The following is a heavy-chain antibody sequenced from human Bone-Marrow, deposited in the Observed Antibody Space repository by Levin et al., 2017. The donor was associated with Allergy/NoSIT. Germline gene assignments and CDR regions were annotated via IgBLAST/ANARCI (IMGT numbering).Heavy chain of an antibody. J-gene: IGHJ4*02. D-gene: IGHD2-21*01. CDR3: ARAGRSPRGVIGSDRRGGPPDY. V-gene: IGHV3-30*09. Sequence: PGGSLRLSCGASGFIFTTYSMHWVRQAPGKGLEWVAVISFDGSNKYYAESVKGRFDISRDDSKNTVYLQMNSLRPEDTSLYYCARAGRSPRGVIGSDRRGGPPDYWGQGTLVTVSS. CDR1: GFIFTTYS. CDR2: ISFDGSNK.